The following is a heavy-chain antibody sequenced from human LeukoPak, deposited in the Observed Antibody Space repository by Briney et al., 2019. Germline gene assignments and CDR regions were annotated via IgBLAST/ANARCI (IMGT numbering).Heavy chain of an antibody. CDR1: GYSISSGYY. J-gene: IGHJ4*02. Sequence: SETLSLTCTVSGYSISSGYYWGWIRQPPGKGLEWIGSIYHSGRTFYNPSLKSRVTISVDTSKNQFSLKLSSVTAADTAVYYCARGFDWLLYDYWGQGTLVTVSS. V-gene: IGHV4-38-2*02. D-gene: IGHD3-9*01. CDR2: IYHSGRT. CDR3: ARGFDWLLYDY.